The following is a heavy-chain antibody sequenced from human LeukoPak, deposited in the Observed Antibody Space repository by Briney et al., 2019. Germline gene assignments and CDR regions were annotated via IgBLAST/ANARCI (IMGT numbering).Heavy chain of an antibody. Sequence: GGSLRLSCAASGFTVSSNYMTWVRQAPGKGLEWVSHIGSTGYTKYYADSVKGRFTISRDTAKNSLYLQMNNLRAEDTAVYYCARDGTRGVADAFDIWGQGTMVTVSS. CDR2: IGSTGYTK. J-gene: IGHJ3*02. CDR3: ARDGTRGVADAFDI. V-gene: IGHV3-48*03. D-gene: IGHD1-26*01. CDR1: GFTVSSNY.